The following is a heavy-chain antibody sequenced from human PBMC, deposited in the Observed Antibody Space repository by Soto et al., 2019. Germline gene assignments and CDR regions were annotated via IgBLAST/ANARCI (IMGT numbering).Heavy chain of an antibody. CDR1: EFTFSSFA. Sequence: PGRSLKLSFAASEFTFSSFAISCVRHSPKKGLEWGACSSGSGGSTYYADSVKGRFTISRDNSKTTLYLQMTSLRAEDTPVYYCAKLGYYYENQIDY. D-gene: IGHD3-22*01. V-gene: IGHV3-23*01. CDR3: AKLGYYYENQIDY. CDR2: SSGSGGST. J-gene: IGHJ4*01.